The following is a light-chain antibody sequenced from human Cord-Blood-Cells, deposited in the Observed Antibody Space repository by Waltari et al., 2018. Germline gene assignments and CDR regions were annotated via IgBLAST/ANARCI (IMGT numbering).Light chain of an antibody. V-gene: IGLV1-44*01. CDR2: SNN. CDR3: AAWDDSLNGWV. CDR1: SSNIGSNT. J-gene: IGLJ3*02. Sequence: QSVLTQPPSASGTPGQRVTISCPGSSSNIGSNTVNRYQQLPGTAPKLLTYSNNQRPSGVPDRFSGSKSGTSASLAISGLQSEDEADYYCAAWDDSLNGWVFGGGTKLTVL.